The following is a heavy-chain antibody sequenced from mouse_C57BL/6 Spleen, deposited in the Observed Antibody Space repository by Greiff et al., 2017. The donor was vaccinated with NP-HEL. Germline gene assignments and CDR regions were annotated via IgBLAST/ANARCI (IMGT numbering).Heavy chain of an antibody. D-gene: IGHD3-1*01. CDR2: ISYDGSN. V-gene: IGHV3-6*01. Sequence: DVKLVESGPGLVKPSQSLSLTCSVTGYSITSGYYWNWIRQFPGNKLEWMGYISYDGSNNYNPSLKNRISITRDTSKNQFFLKLNSVTTEDTATYYCARGGLFDYWGQGTTLTVSS. CDR3: ARGGLFDY. J-gene: IGHJ2*01. CDR1: GYSITSGYY.